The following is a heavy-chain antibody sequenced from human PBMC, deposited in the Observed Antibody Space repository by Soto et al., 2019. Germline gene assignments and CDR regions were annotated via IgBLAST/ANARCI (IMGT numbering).Heavy chain of an antibody. CDR1: GFTFSTYW. Sequence: EVQLLGAGGGLVQPGGSLRLSCVGSGFTFSTYWMNWVRQAPGKGLEWVANINPDGNVGTSVDSVRGRFTTSRDNAKNSLYLQMNSLRADDTAGYFCAGWGVHDYHYWGQGIMVTVSS. J-gene: IGHJ4*02. CDR2: INPDGNVG. D-gene: IGHD4-17*01. V-gene: IGHV3-7*03. CDR3: AGWGVHDYHY.